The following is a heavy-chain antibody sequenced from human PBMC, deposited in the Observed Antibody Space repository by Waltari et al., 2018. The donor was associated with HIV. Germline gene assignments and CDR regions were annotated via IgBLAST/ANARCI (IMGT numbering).Heavy chain of an antibody. V-gene: IGHV4-38-2*02. CDR3: ARDQDYYDSSGYTSYAFDI. CDR2: IYRSGTT. CDR1: ASSISRYYY. J-gene: IGHJ3*02. D-gene: IGHD3-22*01. Sequence: QVLLQESGPRLVQSSETLSPTFTLPASSISRYYYWGWLRQAPGQGLGWIGSIYRSGTTYYNPSFKTRVTISVNMSKNQYSLKLSSLTAADTAVYYCARDQDYYDSSGYTSYAFDIWGRGTMIIVSS.